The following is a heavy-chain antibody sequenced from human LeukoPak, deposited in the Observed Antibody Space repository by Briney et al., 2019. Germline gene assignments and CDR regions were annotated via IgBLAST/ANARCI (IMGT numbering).Heavy chain of an antibody. CDR2: IGVSGGIT. CDR3: AKYPGMDV. V-gene: IGHV3-23*01. Sequence: GGSLRLSCAASGFTLRSYAMSWVRQAPGKGLEWVSGIGVSGGITYYADSVKGRLTIARDNSNNTLYLQMNRLRVEDTAIYYCAKYPGMDVWGQGTTVTVSS. J-gene: IGHJ6*02. CDR1: GFTLRSYA.